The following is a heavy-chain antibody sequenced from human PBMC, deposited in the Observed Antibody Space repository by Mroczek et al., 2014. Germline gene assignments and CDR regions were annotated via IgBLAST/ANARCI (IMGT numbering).Heavy chain of an antibody. CDR3: ARWGDREFDP. Sequence: VQLVESGGGVVQPGRSLRLSCAASGFTFSSYAMHWVRQAPGKGLEWVAVISYDGSNKYYADSVKGRFTISRDNSKNTLYLQMNSLRAEDTAVYYCARWGDREFDPWAREPWSPSPQ. V-gene: IGHV3-30-3*01. CDR1: GFTFSSYA. J-gene: IGHJ5*02. CDR2: ISYDGSNK. D-gene: IGHD3-16*01.